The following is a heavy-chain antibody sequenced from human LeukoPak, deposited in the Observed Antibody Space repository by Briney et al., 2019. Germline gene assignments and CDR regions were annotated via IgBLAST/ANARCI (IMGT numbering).Heavy chain of an antibody. J-gene: IGHJ5*02. D-gene: IGHD4/OR15-4a*01. Sequence: PSETLSLTCTVSGGSISGYYWSWIRQPAGKGLEWIGRIYTSGSTNYNPSPKSRVTMSVDTSKNQFSLKLSSVTAADTAVYYCARDFEYGGYPYNWFDPWGQGTLVTVSS. CDR2: IYTSGST. CDR1: GGSISGYY. V-gene: IGHV4-4*07. CDR3: ARDFEYGGYPYNWFDP.